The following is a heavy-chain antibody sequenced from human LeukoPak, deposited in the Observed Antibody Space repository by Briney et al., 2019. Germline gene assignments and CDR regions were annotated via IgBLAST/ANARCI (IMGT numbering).Heavy chain of an antibody. Sequence: GGSLRLSCAASGFTLSAYTMSWVRQPPGKGLEWVSTIFSGGSTYYVDSVKGRFTISRDLSKYTVYLQINSLRAEDTAIYFCARDKVPDGRWEVDLWGQGTPVTVSS. V-gene: IGHV3-23*01. J-gene: IGHJ5*02. CDR1: GFTLSAYT. CDR2: IFSGGST. CDR3: ARDKVPDGRWEVDL. D-gene: IGHD1-26*01.